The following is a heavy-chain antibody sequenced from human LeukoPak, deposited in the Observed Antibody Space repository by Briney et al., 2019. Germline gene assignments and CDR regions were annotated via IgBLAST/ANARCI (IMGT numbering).Heavy chain of an antibody. V-gene: IGHV4-38-2*02. CDR3: ASLKRLPGQWLVRDYYYMDV. CDR1: GYYFTSAYY. CDR2: MYHSGNT. J-gene: IGHJ6*03. Sequence: SETLSLTCTVSGYYFTSAYYWVWIRQPPVQGLEWIGGMYHSGNTYYNPSLKSRVTISVDTSKNQFSLKLSSVTAADTAVYYCASLKRLPGQWLVRDYYYMDVWGKGTTVTVSS. D-gene: IGHD6-19*01.